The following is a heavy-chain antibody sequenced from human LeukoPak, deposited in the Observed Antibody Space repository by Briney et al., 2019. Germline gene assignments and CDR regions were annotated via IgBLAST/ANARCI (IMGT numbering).Heavy chain of an antibody. CDR1: GFTVSSIH. Sequence: GGSLRLSCAASGFTVSSIHMVWVRQAPRKGLEWVSVTYTGGNSYYADSVKGRFIISRDISKNTPYLQMNSLRAEDSALYYCARGGRGSAAVVAPRSFDIWGQGTMVTVSS. J-gene: IGHJ3*02. D-gene: IGHD3-22*01. CDR2: TYTGGNS. V-gene: IGHV3-53*01. CDR3: ARGGRGSAAVVAPRSFDI.